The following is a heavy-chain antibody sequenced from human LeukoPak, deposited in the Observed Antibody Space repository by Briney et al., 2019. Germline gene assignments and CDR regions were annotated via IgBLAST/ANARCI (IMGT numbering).Heavy chain of an antibody. J-gene: IGHJ4*02. CDR1: GFPFSSYA. Sequence: GGSLRLSCAASGFPFSSYAMQWVRQAPGKGPEYVSGIGSNGGSTFYANSVKGRFTISRDNSKNMVFLQMGSLRAEDTAVYYCARDGVATNDYWGQGTLVTVSS. CDR2: IGSNGGST. V-gene: IGHV3-64*01. CDR3: ARDGVATNDY. D-gene: IGHD2-15*01.